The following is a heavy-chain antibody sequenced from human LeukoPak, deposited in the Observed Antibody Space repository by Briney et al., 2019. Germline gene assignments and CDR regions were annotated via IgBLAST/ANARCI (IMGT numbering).Heavy chain of an antibody. CDR1: RFTFSDHY. CDR2: IRNRAKSYTT. CDR3: ARVGDYYDTRGFSSDAFDI. D-gene: IGHD3-22*01. Sequence: GGSLRLSCAASRFTFSDHYMDWVRQAPGKGLEWVARIRNRAKSYTTQYAPSVKDRFTRSRDDSRNSVYLQMNSRKTEDTAVYFCARVGDYYDTRGFSSDAFDIWGLGTMVTVSS. V-gene: IGHV3-72*01. J-gene: IGHJ3*02.